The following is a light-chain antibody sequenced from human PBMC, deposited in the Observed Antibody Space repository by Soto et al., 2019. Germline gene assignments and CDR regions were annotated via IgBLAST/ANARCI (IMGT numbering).Light chain of an antibody. J-gene: IGKJ1*01. V-gene: IGKV3-20*01. Sequence: EIVLTQSPGTLSLSPGERATLSCRASQSVSSSYLAWYQQKPGQAPRLLIYGASSRASGVPDRFSGSGSGTDFTLTFSSLEPEGFAVYYCQQYGSSAWTFGQGTKVEI. CDR2: GAS. CDR1: QSVSSSY. CDR3: QQYGSSAWT.